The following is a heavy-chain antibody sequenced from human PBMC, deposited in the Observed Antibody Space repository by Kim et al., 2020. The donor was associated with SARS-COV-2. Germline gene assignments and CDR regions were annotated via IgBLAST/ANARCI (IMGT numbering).Heavy chain of an antibody. V-gene: IGHV3-30*07. CDR3: VRDWAWGFGNYPPNDAFDI. Sequence: KGRFTISRDNSKSTLYLQMNSLRVEDTAVYYCVRDWAWGFGNYPPNDAFDIWGQGTMVTVSA. D-gene: IGHD1-7*01. J-gene: IGHJ3*02.